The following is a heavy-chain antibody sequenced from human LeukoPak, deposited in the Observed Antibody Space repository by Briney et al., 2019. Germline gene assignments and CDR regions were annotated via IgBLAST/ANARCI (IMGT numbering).Heavy chain of an antibody. CDR3: AKAGSRQLEDY. J-gene: IGHJ4*02. D-gene: IGHD1-1*01. Sequence: SGGSLRLSWAASGFAFSDYAMSWVRQAPGKGLEWVSAVSASGASTYYADSVEGRFSISRENSKRTLYLQMNSLRAEDTAIYYCAKAGSRQLEDYWGQGTLVTISS. CDR1: GFAFSDYA. V-gene: IGHV3-23*01. CDR2: VSASGAST.